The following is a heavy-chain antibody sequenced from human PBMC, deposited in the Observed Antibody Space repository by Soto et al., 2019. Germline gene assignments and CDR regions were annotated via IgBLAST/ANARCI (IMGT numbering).Heavy chain of an antibody. CDR3: AKSRYSDSSGDFYDY. Sequence: GGSLRLSCAASAFTFNNYAMSWVRQAPGKGLEWVSGIGGSGRTTYYADSVKGRFTISRDNSNNTLFLQMNSLRAEDTAVYYCAKSRYSDSSGDFYDYWGQGALVTVSS. CDR2: IGGSGRTT. V-gene: IGHV3-23*01. CDR1: AFTFNNYA. J-gene: IGHJ4*02. D-gene: IGHD3-22*01.